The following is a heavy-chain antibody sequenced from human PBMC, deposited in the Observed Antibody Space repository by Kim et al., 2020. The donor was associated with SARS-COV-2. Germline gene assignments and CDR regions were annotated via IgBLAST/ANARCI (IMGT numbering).Heavy chain of an antibody. CDR3: AKDGTYCSGGSCYSAIPFGMDV. J-gene: IGHJ6*02. CDR2: ISYDGSNK. V-gene: IGHV3-30*18. CDR1: GFTFSSYG. Sequence: GGSLRLSCAASGFTFSSYGMHWVRQAPGKGLEWVAVISYDGSNKYYADSVKGRFTISRDNSKNTLYLQMNSLRAEDTAVYYCAKDGTYCSGGSCYSAIPFGMDVWGQGTTVTVSS. D-gene: IGHD2-15*01.